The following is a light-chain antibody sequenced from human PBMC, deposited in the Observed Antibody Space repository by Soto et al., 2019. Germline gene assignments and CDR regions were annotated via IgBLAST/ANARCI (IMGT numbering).Light chain of an antibody. CDR3: QQYYSNTPT. Sequence: IVMTHSPDSLAVSLGERATINCNTSQSVLYSSNNKNYLAWYQQKQGQPPKLLIYWASTRESGVPERLSGSGSGTDLTITISSLKDEDVEVYYCQQYYSNTPTFGQGTKVDIK. CDR2: WAS. CDR1: QSVLYSSNNKNY. J-gene: IGKJ1*01. V-gene: IGKV4-1*01.